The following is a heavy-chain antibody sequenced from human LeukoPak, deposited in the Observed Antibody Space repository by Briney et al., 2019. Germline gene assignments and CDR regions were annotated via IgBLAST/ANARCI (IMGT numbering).Heavy chain of an antibody. CDR3: AKVPYYYDSSGYWDAFDI. Sequence: GGSLRLSCAASGFTFSSYGMHWVRQAPGKGLEWVAVISYDGSNKYYADSVKGRFTISRDNSKYTLYLQMNSLRAEDTAVYYCAKVPYYYDSSGYWDAFDIWGQGTMVTVSS. CDR1: GFTFSSYG. D-gene: IGHD3-22*01. CDR2: ISYDGSNK. V-gene: IGHV3-30*18. J-gene: IGHJ3*02.